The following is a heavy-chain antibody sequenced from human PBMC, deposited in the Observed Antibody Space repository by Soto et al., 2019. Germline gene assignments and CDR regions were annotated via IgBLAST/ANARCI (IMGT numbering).Heavy chain of an antibody. CDR1: GGSISSGDYY. CDR3: ARDNLDCSSTSCYGSPDYYYGMDV. V-gene: IGHV4-30-4*02. CDR2: IYYSGST. D-gene: IGHD2-2*01. J-gene: IGHJ6*02. Sequence: SDTLSLTCTVSGGSISSGDYYWSWIRQPPGKGLEWIGYIYYSGSTYYNPSLKSRVTISVDTSKNQFSLKLSSVTAADTAVYYCARDNLDCSSTSCYGSPDYYYGMDVWGQGTTVTVSS.